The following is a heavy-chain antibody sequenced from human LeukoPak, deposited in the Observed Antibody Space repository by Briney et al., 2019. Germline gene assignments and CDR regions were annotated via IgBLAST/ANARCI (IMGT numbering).Heavy chain of an antibody. CDR1: GFTFSTYA. D-gene: IGHD3-16*01. Sequence: PGGSLRLSCSASGFTFSTYAMHWVRQAPGKGLEYVSALSSNGGSTYYADSVKGRLTISRDNSKNTLYLQMSSLRAEDTAVYYCVKVGGGLYDYWGQGTLVTVSS. J-gene: IGHJ4*02. V-gene: IGHV3-64D*06. CDR3: VKVGGGLYDY. CDR2: LSSNGGST.